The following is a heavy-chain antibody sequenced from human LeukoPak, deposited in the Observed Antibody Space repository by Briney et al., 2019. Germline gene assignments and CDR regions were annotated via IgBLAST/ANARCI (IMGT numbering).Heavy chain of an antibody. CDR2: ISGSGGST. CDR1: GFTFSSYA. CDR3: AKDGYGDSVFDY. V-gene: IGHV3-23*01. Sequence: GGSLRLSCAASGFTFSSYAMSWVRQAPGKGLEWVSAISGSGGSTYYADSVKGRFTISRDNSRNTLYLQMNSLRAEDTAVYYCAKDGYGDSVFDYWGQGTLVTVSS. J-gene: IGHJ4*02. D-gene: IGHD4-17*01.